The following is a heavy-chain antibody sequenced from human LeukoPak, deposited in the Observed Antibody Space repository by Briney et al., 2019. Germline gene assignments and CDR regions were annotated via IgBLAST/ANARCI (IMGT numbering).Heavy chain of an antibody. Sequence: PGGSLRLSCTASGFTFGDYAMSWVRQAPGKRLEWVGFIRSKAYGGTTEYAASVKGRFTISRDDSKSIASLQMNSLKTEDTAVYYCTRETTPYYDFWSGSGYYFDYWGQGTLVTVSS. CDR3: TRETTPYYDFWSGSGYYFDY. D-gene: IGHD3-3*01. V-gene: IGHV3-49*04. CDR1: GFTFGDYA. CDR2: IRSKAYGGTT. J-gene: IGHJ4*02.